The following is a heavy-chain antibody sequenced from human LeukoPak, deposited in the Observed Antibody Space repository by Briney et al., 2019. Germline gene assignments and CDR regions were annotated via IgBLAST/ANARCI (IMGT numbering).Heavy chain of an antibody. CDR1: RFTFSSYA. V-gene: IGHV3-23*01. D-gene: IGHD3-9*01. CDR2: VSGSGSST. CDR3: AKMNVLTGYYTPNFDF. J-gene: IGHJ4*02. Sequence: PGGSLRLSCAASRFTFSSYAMSWVSQAPRKGLEWVSVVSGSGSSTDYADSVKGRFTISRDNSKNTLYLQMSSLSAEDTAVYYCAKMNVLTGYYTPNFDFWGQGTLVTVSS.